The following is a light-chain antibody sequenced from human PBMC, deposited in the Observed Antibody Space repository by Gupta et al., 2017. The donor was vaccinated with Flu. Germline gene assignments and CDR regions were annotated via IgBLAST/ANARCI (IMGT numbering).Light chain of an antibody. CDR3: QQYKTEPWT. V-gene: IGKV1-5*03. Sequence: DIQMNQSPSTLSASVGDRVTVTCRPSQSIRGWLAWYQQKPGKAPKLLIYQASSLQTGVPSRFSGSASETEFTLIISSLQPEDSATYFCQQYKTEPWTFGLGTKVEVK. J-gene: IGKJ1*01. CDR1: QSIRGW. CDR2: QAS.